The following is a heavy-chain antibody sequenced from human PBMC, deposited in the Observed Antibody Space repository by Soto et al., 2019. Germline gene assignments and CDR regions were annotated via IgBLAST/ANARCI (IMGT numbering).Heavy chain of an antibody. V-gene: IGHV1-3*01. J-gene: IGHJ4*02. Sequence: GASVKVSCKASGYTFTSYAMHWVRQAPGQRLEWMGWINAGNGNTKYSQKFQGRVTITRDTSASTAYMELSSLRSEDTAVYYCARRPLVGDWEDYWGQGTLVTVSS. CDR3: ARRPLVGDWEDY. D-gene: IGHD2-21*02. CDR2: INAGNGNT. CDR1: GYTFTSYA.